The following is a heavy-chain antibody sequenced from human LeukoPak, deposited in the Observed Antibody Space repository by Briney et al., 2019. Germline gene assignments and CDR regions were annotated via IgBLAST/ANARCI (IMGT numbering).Heavy chain of an antibody. CDR3: ARASDSGNLA. J-gene: IGHJ5*02. CDR1: GYTFTAYY. CDR2: IHPNSGST. V-gene: IGHV1-2*02. Sequence: ASVNPSCLASGYTFTAYYMHWVRQAPGHGLEWMGWIHPNSGSTNYAQDFHGRVTTHGHTYISTAYMELRRLRSEDAAVYYCARASDSGNLAWVQGTLATVSS. D-gene: IGHD1-26*01.